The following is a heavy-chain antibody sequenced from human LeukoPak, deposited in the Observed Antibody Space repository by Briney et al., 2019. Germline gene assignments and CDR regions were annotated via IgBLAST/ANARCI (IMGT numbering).Heavy chain of an antibody. D-gene: IGHD2-21*02. CDR2: ISYDGSNK. CDR1: GFTFSSYA. J-gene: IGHJ6*02. CDR3: GRVPVVTSSYGMDV. Sequence: PGRSLRLSCAASGFTFSSYAMHWVRQAPGKGLEWVAVISYDGSNKYYADSVKGRFTISRDNSKNTLYLQMNSLRAEDTAVYYCGRVPVVTSSYGMDVWGQGTTVTVSS. V-gene: IGHV3-30-3*01.